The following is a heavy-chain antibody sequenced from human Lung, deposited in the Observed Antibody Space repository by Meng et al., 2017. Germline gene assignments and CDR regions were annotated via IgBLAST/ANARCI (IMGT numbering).Heavy chain of an antibody. D-gene: IGHD4-11*01. V-gene: IGHV4-34*01. CDR3: ARGPTTMAHDFDY. Sequence: LQQWGAGLLKASETLSLTCVVSGGSFSDYYWSWIRQPPGKGLEWIGEINHSGSTNYNPSLESRATISVDTSQNNLSLKLSSVTAADSAVYYCARGPTTMAHDFDYWGQGTLVTVSS. J-gene: IGHJ4*02. CDR1: GGSFSDYY. CDR2: INHSGST.